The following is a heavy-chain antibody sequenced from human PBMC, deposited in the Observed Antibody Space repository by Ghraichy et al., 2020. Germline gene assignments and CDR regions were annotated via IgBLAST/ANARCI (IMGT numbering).Heavy chain of an antibody. D-gene: IGHD2-15*01. Sequence: GSLRLSCAASGFTFSSYAMSWVRQAPGKGLEWVSAISGSGGSTYYADSVKGRFTISRNNSKNTLYLQMNSLRAEDTAVYYCAKDDCSGGSCYFHYYGMDVWGQGTTVTVSS. CDR2: ISGSGGST. CDR3: AKDDCSGGSCYFHYYGMDV. J-gene: IGHJ6*02. CDR1: GFTFSSYA. V-gene: IGHV3-23*01.